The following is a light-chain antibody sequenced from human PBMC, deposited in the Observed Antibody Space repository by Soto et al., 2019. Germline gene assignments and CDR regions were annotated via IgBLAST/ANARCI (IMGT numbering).Light chain of an antibody. V-gene: IGKV3-15*01. CDR3: QQYNDWPLT. CDR2: GAS. Sequence: EIVMTQSPATLSVSPGERATLSCRASQSVGSKLAWYQQKPGQAPSLLIYGASTRATGVPARFSGSGSGTEFTLTISSLQSEDFAVYYCQQYNDWPLTFGGGTKAEIK. CDR1: QSVGSK. J-gene: IGKJ4*01.